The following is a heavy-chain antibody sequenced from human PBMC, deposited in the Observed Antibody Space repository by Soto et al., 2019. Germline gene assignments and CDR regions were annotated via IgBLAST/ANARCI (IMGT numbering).Heavy chain of an antibody. J-gene: IGHJ4*02. CDR2: IYYSGST. Sequence: SETLSLTCTVSGGSISSYYWSWIRQPPGKGLEWIGYIYYSGSTNYNPSLKSRVTISVDTSKNQFSLKLSSVTAADTAVYYCARHPHVPHAYSGYYFDYWGQGTLVTVSS. CDR3: ARHPHVPHAYSGYYFDY. CDR1: GGSISSYY. V-gene: IGHV4-59*08. D-gene: IGHD3-22*01.